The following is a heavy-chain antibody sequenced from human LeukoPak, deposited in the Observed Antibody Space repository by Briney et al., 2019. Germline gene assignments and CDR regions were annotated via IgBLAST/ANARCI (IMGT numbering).Heavy chain of an antibody. J-gene: IGHJ5*02. D-gene: IGHD3-10*01. CDR1: GFTFSSYA. CDR2: IYGSGGST. Sequence: GGSLTLSCAASGFTFSSYAMSWVRQAPGKGLEWVSAIYGSGGSTYYPGSVRGRSTISSENYKNTLYLQMNSLRAEDTAVYYCAKVYPMVRGLFDPWGQGTLVTVSS. CDR3: AKVYPMVRGLFDP. V-gene: IGHV3-23*01.